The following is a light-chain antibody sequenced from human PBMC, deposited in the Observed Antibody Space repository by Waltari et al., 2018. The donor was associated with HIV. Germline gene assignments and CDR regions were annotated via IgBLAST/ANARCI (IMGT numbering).Light chain of an antibody. J-gene: IGLJ2*01. CDR3: AGWDESLSGVI. V-gene: IGLV1-47*01. CDR2: KND. Sequence: QSVLTQPPSTSGTPGQKVTISCSGSSSNIGTNNVYWYQKIPGTAPKLLIYKNDQRPSGVPYRFSGSKSGASASLAIIGLRSGDEGDYYCAGWDESLSGVIFGGGTKLSVL. CDR1: SSNIGTNN.